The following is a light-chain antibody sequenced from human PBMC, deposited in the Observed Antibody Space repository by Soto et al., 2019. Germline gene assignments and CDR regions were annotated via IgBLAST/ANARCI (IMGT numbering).Light chain of an antibody. Sequence: DIQMTQSPSTLSGSVGDRVTITCRASQTISSWLAWYQQKPGKAPKLLIYKASTLKSGVPSRFSGSGSGTEFTLTISSLQPEDFATYYCQQSYNTPLFGGGTKGDIK. CDR2: KAS. CDR3: QQSYNTPL. V-gene: IGKV1-5*03. CDR1: QTISSW. J-gene: IGKJ4*01.